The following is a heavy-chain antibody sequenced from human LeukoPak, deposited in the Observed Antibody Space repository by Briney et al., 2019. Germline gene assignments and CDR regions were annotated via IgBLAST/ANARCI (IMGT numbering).Heavy chain of an antibody. J-gene: IGHJ4*02. CDR3: ARSLWFGELPFGY. D-gene: IGHD3-10*01. CDR2: IYHSGST. Sequence: SETLSLTCTVSGYSISSGYYWGWIRQPPGKGLEWIGSIYHSGSTYYNPSLKSRVTISVDTSKNQFSLKLSSVTAADTAVYYCARSLWFGELPFGYWGQGTLVTVSS. V-gene: IGHV4-38-2*02. CDR1: GYSISSGYY.